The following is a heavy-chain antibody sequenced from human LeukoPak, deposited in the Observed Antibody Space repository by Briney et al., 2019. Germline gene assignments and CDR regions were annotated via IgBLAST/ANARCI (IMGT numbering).Heavy chain of an antibody. D-gene: IGHD3-22*01. CDR3: ARAAYDSSGYYIDY. V-gene: IGHV4-59*01. Sequence: SETLPLTCTVSGGSISSYYWSWIRQPPGKGLEWIGYIYYSGSTNYNPSLKSRVTISVDTSKNQFSLKLSSVTAADTAVYYCARAAYDSSGYYIDYWGQGTLVTVSS. J-gene: IGHJ4*02. CDR2: IYYSGST. CDR1: GGSISSYY.